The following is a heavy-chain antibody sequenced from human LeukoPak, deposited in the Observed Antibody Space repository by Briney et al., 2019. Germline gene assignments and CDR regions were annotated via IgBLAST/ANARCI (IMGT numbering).Heavy chain of an antibody. CDR1: GFTFSSYA. V-gene: IGHV3-23*01. D-gene: IGHD2-21*01. CDR2: ISGGGGNA. CDR3: AKGIVVVIAMNAFDM. J-gene: IGHJ3*02. Sequence: GGSLRLSCAASGFTFSSYAMSWVRQAPGKGLEWVSVISGGGGNAYYADSVKGRFTISRDNSKNTLYLQMNSLRADDTAVYYCAKGIVVVIAMNAFDMWGQGTMVTVSS.